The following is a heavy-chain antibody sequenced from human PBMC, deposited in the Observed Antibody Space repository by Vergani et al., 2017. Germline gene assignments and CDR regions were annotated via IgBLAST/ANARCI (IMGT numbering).Heavy chain of an antibody. D-gene: IGHD4-11*01. V-gene: IGHV3-23*01. Sequence: EVKLLESGGDLIQPGGSLTLSCRTSGFTFSKYALNWVRQAPGKGLEWVSAISGGARDKHYSESVRGRFTISRDSSKTLYLQMDSLRVEDTAMYFCARDLSYSTAWPFFDSRGQGTLVTVSS. CDR1: GFTFSKYA. CDR3: ARDLSYSTAWPFFDS. CDR2: ISGGARDK. J-gene: IGHJ4*02.